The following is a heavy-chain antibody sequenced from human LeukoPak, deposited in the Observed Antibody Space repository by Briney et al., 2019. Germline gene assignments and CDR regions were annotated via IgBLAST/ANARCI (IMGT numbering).Heavy chain of an antibody. J-gene: IGHJ6*03. V-gene: IGHV4-61*01. CDR2: QYYSGSP. Sequence: PSETLSLTCSVSGASLSSGTYYWNWIRQPPGKGLEWIAYQYYSGSPIYNPSLRSRVTISVDTSRDQFSLKVTSVTAADTAIYYCARSSGGMYNYYYMDVWGKGTTVTVPS. D-gene: IGHD1-26*01. CDR3: ARSSGGMYNYYYMDV. CDR1: GASLSSGTYY.